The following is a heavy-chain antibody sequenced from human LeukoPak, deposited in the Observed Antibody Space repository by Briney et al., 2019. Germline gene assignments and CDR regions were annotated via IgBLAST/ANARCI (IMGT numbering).Heavy chain of an antibody. CDR1: GFTVSSNY. J-gene: IGHJ3*02. CDR2: IYSGGST. CDR3: ASHQGSRFGHLQYAFDI. V-gene: IGHV3-53*04. Sequence: GGSLRLSCAASGFTVSSNYMSWVRQAPGKGLEWVSVIYSGGSTYYADSVKGRFTISRHNSKNTLYLQMNSLRAEDTAVYYCASHQGSRFGHLQYAFDIWGQGTMVTVSS. D-gene: IGHD3-10*02.